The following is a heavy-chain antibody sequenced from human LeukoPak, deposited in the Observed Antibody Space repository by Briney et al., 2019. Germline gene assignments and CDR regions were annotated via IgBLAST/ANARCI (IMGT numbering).Heavy chain of an antibody. CDR2: INWNGGST. V-gene: IGHV3-20*01. D-gene: IGHD3-22*01. Sequence: TGGSLRLSCAASGFTFDDYGMSWVRQAPGKGLEWVSGINWNGGSTGYADSVKGRFTISRDNAKNSLYLQMNSLRAEGTALYHCARDYYDSSAFDYWGQGTLVTVSS. CDR3: ARDYYDSSAFDY. CDR1: GFTFDDYG. J-gene: IGHJ4*02.